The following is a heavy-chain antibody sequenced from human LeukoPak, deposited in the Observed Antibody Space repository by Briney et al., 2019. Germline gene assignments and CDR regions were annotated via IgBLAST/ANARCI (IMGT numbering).Heavy chain of an antibody. V-gene: IGHV4-61*02. D-gene: IGHD1-26*01. J-gene: IGHJ3*02. CDR3: ARDMSYSGTLAFDI. Sequence: SETLSLTCTVSGGSISSGSHYWSWIRQPAGKGLEWIGRIYTSGSTNYNPSLKSRVTMSVDTSKNQFSLKLSSVTAADTAVYYCARDMSYSGTLAFDIWGQGTMVTVSS. CDR1: GGSISSGSHY. CDR2: IYTSGST.